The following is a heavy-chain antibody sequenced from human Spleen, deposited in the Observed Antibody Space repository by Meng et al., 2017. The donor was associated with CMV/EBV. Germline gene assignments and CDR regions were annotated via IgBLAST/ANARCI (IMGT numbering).Heavy chain of an antibody. V-gene: IGHV1-2*02. CDR2: INPNSGGT. CDR1: GYTFTGYY. J-gene: IGHJ5*02. CDR3: ARGASLYCTSNRCFIVGFDP. D-gene: IGHD2-2*01. Sequence: ASVKVSCKASGYTFTGYYMHWVRQAPGQGLEWMGWINPNSGGTNYAQKFQGRVTMTRDTSISTAYMELSRLRSDDTAVYYCARGASLYCTSNRCFIVGFDPWGQGTLVTVSS.